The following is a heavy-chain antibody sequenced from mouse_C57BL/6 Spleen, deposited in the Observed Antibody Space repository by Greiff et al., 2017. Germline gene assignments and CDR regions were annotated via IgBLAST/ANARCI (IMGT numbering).Heavy chain of an antibody. Sequence: EVKVVESGGGLVQSGRSLRLSCATSGFTFSDFYMEWVRQAPGKGLEWIAASRNKANDYTTEYSASVKGRFIVSRDTSQSILYLQMNALRAEDTAIYYCARDAGNWDYFDYWGQGTTLTVSS. CDR3: ARDAGNWDYFDY. CDR2: SRNKANDYTT. D-gene: IGHD4-1*01. J-gene: IGHJ2*01. CDR1: GFTFSDFY. V-gene: IGHV7-1*01.